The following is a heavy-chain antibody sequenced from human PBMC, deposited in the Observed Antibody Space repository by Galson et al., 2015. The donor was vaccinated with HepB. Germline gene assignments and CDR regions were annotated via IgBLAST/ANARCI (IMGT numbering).Heavy chain of an antibody. CDR3: VRGYFDWPLYGNFYYYLDV. CDR2: VNDRGST. V-gene: IGHV4-59*01. D-gene: IGHD3-9*01. J-gene: IGHJ6*02. Sequence: ETLSLTCTVSGGSISSYCWSWIRQPPGKGLEWIGYVNDRGSTKYKPSLKSRVTISVDTSQNQFSLKLTSVTAADTAVYYCVRGYFDWPLYGNFYYYLDVWGQGTTVTVSS. CDR1: GGSISSYC.